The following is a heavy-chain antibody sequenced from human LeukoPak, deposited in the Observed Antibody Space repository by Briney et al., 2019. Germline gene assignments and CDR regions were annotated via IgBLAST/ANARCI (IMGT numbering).Heavy chain of an antibody. J-gene: IGHJ4*02. CDR1: GFTFSTYA. CDR2: ISSNGVTT. D-gene: IGHD3-22*01. Sequence: PGGSLRLSCAASGFTFSTYAMSWVRQAPGRGLEYVSAISSNGVTTYYANSVKGRFTISRDNSKNSLYLQMGSLRAEDMAVYYCARVPYYYESSGYYDYWGQGTLVTVSS. CDR3: ARVPYYYESSGYYDY. V-gene: IGHV3-64*01.